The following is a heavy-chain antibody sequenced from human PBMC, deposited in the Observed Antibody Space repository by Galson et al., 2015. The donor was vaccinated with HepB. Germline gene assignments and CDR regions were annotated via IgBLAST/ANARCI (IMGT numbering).Heavy chain of an antibody. CDR2: ITGTGGST. Sequence: SLRLSCATSGFTFSTYWMHWVRQAPGKGLQWVSAITGTGGSTYNADSVKGRFTISRDNSKNTLYLQMNNLRAEDAAIYYCAKEDGDYGIDYWGQGTLVTVSS. CDR1: GFTFSTYW. V-gene: IGHV3-23*01. CDR3: AKEDGDYGIDY. D-gene: IGHD4-17*01. J-gene: IGHJ4*02.